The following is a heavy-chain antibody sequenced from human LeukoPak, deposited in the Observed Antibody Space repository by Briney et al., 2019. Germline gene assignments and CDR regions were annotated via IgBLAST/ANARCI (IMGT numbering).Heavy chain of an antibody. CDR1: GFTFSSYG. D-gene: IGHD3-16*01. V-gene: IGHV3-33*01. CDR2: IWYDGSNK. CDR3: ARDSQLGGWVDY. Sequence: GGSLRLSCAASGFTFSSYGMHWVRQAPGKGLEWVAVIWYDGSNKYYADSVKGRSTISRDNSKNTLYLQMNSLRAEDTAVYYCARDSQLGGWVDYWGQGTLVTVSS. J-gene: IGHJ4*02.